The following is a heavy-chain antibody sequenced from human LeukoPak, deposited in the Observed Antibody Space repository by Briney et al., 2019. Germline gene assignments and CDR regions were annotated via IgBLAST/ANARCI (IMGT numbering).Heavy chain of an antibody. J-gene: IGHJ4*02. Sequence: GALRLSCAASGFTVSSNSMSWVRQVPGKGLEWVSVIGGSNGITFYVGSVKGRFTISRDNSKDTLYLQMNSLRAEDTAVYYCARNENSGWGYFDYWGQGTLVTVSS. V-gene: IGHV3-23*01. CDR2: IGGSNGIT. CDR3: ARNENSGWGYFDY. CDR1: GFTVSSNS. D-gene: IGHD5-12*01.